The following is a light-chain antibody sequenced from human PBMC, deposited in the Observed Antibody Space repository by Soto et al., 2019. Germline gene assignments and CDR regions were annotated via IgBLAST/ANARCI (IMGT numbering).Light chain of an antibody. CDR2: DVS. CDR1: QSVSSNY. Sequence: EIGFTQSPCTLSLSPGERASLSCRASQSVSSNYLAWYQQKSGQAPSLLIYDVSRRATGIPERFSGSGSGTDFTLIISSLQSEDFAVYYCQQYNNWPWTFGQGTKV. CDR3: QQYNNWPWT. V-gene: IGKV3D-20*02. J-gene: IGKJ1*01.